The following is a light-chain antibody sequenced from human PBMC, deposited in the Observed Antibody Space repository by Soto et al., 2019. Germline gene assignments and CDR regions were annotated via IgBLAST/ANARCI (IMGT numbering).Light chain of an antibody. Sequence: DIQMTQSPSSLSASVGDRVTITCRASQSISSYLNWYQQKPGKAPKLLIYAASSLQSGVPSRFSGSGSGTDFTLTISSLQSEDFAIYYCQQYNIWPYTFGQGTKVDIK. J-gene: IGKJ2*01. CDR1: QSISSY. V-gene: IGKV1-39*01. CDR2: AAS. CDR3: QQYNIWPYT.